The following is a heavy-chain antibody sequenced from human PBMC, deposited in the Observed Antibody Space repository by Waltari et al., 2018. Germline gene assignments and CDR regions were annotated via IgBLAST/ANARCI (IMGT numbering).Heavy chain of an antibody. Sequence: EVQLVQSGADVKKPGESLKISCKVSGYNFARYWIGWVRQTPGKGLEWMGIIYPGDSDTKYSPSFQGQVTISADKSISTAYLQWRSLKASDTAMYYCARLGSGSFGDHRGQGTLVTVSS. CDR3: ARLGSGSFGDH. CDR2: IYPGDSDT. J-gene: IGHJ4*02. V-gene: IGHV5-51*01. D-gene: IGHD3-10*01. CDR1: GYNFARYW.